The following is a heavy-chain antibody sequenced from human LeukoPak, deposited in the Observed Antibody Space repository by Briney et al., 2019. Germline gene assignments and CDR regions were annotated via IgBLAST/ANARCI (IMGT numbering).Heavy chain of an antibody. Sequence: PGGSLRLSCAASGFTLDDYGMSWVRQAPGKGLEWVSGINWSGGSTGYADSVKGRFTISRDNAKNSLYLQMNSLRAEDTALYYCAREGVYYYDSSGSYYFDYWGQGTLVTVSS. CDR1: GFTLDDYG. V-gene: IGHV3-20*04. CDR2: INWSGGST. J-gene: IGHJ4*02. CDR3: AREGVYYYDSSGSYYFDY. D-gene: IGHD3-22*01.